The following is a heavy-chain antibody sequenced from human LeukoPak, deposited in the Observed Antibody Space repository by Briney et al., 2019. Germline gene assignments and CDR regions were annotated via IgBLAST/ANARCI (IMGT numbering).Heavy chain of an antibody. CDR3: ARIMLVERYMDV. Sequence: PSETLSLTCTVSGGSISSSSYYWGWIRQPPGKGLEWIGSIYYSGSTYYNPSLKSRVTISVDTSKNQFSLKLSSVTAADTAVYYCARIMLVERYMDVWGKGTTVTVSS. CDR1: GGSISSSSYY. V-gene: IGHV4-39*07. D-gene: IGHD2-15*01. CDR2: IYYSGST. J-gene: IGHJ6*03.